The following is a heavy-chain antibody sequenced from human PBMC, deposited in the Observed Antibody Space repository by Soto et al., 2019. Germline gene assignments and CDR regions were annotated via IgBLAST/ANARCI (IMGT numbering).Heavy chain of an antibody. J-gene: IGHJ3*02. Sequence: QVPLVQSGAEVKKPGSSVKVSCKTSGGTLNSYAISWVRQAPGQGLEWLGGIIPIFNTTNYAQKSQGRVTITADESTSTAYMEMRSLTSEDTAVYYCARGSPVGYYESGIYGTYAFDIWGQGTMVTVSS. CDR3: ARGSPVGYYESGIYGTYAFDI. D-gene: IGHD3-10*01. CDR1: GGTLNSYA. CDR2: IIPIFNTT. V-gene: IGHV1-69*01.